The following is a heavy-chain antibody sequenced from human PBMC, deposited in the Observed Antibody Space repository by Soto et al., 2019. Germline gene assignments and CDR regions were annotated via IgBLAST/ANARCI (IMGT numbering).Heavy chain of an antibody. Sequence: QVQLVQSGAEVKKPGSSVKVSCKASGGTFSSYAISWVRQAPGQGLEWMGGIIPIFGTANYAQKFQGRVTSPADESTSTAYMELSSLRSDDTAVYYCARGHGDYGYYYYYGMDVWGQGTTVTVSS. J-gene: IGHJ6*02. D-gene: IGHD4-17*01. CDR3: ARGHGDYGYYYYYGMDV. V-gene: IGHV1-69*12. CDR1: GGTFSSYA. CDR2: IIPIFGTA.